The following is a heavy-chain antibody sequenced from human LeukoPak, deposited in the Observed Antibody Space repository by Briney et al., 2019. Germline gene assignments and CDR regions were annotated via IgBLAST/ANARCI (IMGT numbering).Heavy chain of an antibody. CDR1: GGSFSGYY. CDR3: ARKGAAGTGFDY. Sequence: PSETLSLTCAVYGGSFSGYYWSWIRQPPGKGLEWIGEINHSGSTNYNPSLKSRVTISVDTSKNQFSLKLSSATAADTAVYFCARKGAAGTGFDYWGQGTQVTVSS. D-gene: IGHD1-1*01. V-gene: IGHV4-34*01. CDR2: INHSGST. J-gene: IGHJ4*02.